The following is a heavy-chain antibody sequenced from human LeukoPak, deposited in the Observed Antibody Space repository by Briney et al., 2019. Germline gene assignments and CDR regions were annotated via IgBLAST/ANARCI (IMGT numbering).Heavy chain of an antibody. D-gene: IGHD3-10*01. CDR1: GYTFTSYG. V-gene: IGHV1-18*04. CDR2: TSAYNGNT. J-gene: IGHJ4*02. Sequence: GASVKVSCKASGYTFTSYGISWVRQAPGQGLEWMGWTSAYNGNTNYAQKLQGRVTMTTDTSTSTAYMELRSLRSDDTAVYYCARFERIDYYGSGSHFDYWGQGTLVTVSS. CDR3: ARFERIDYYGSGSHFDY.